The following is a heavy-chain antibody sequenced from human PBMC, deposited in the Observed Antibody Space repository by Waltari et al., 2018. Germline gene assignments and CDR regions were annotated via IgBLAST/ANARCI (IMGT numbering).Heavy chain of an antibody. CDR1: GFTFGHYA. CDR3: AKDSSPFLEHRVYYYYYMDV. V-gene: IGHV3-23*03. J-gene: IGHJ6*03. CDR2: FYSGGTT. D-gene: IGHD3-3*01. Sequence: EVQLLESGGGLVQPGGSLRLSCAASGFTFGHYAMSLVRQAPGRGLEWVSVFYSGGTTYYADSVKGRFTIARDNSKNTLYLQMNSLRAEDTAVYYCAKDSSPFLEHRVYYYYYMDVWGKGTTVTVSS.